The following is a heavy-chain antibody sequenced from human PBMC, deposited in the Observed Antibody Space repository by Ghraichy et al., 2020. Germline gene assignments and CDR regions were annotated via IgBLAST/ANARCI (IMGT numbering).Heavy chain of an antibody. D-gene: IGHD3-10*01. V-gene: IGHV1-2*05. CDR3: ARGSGSYYNDFDY. CDR2: INPNSGGT. CDR1: GYTFTGYY. J-gene: IGHJ4*02. Sequence: ASVKVSCKASGYTFTGYYMHWVRQAPGQGLEWMGRINPNSGGTNYAQKFQGRVTMTRDTSISTAYMELSRLRSDDTVVYYCARGSGSYYNDFDYWGQGTLVTVSS.